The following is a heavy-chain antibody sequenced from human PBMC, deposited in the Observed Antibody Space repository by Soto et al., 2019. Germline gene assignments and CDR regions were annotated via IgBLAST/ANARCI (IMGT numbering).Heavy chain of an antibody. Sequence: EVQLVESGGGLVQPGGSLRLSCAASGFTFSSYWMSWVRQAPGKGLEWVANIKEDGSEKYYVDSVKGRFTISRDNAKNSLFLQMNSLKAEDTAVYYCVRVGRLGGYWGQGTLSPSPQ. CDR2: IKEDGSEK. D-gene: IGHD3-16*01. CDR3: VRVGRLGGY. J-gene: IGHJ4*02. CDR1: GFTFSSYW. V-gene: IGHV3-7*03.